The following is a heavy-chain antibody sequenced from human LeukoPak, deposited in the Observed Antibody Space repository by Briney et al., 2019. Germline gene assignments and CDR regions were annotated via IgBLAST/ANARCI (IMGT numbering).Heavy chain of an antibody. CDR1: GFTFRSYS. Sequence: GGSLRLSCAASGFTFRSYSMNWVRQAPGKGLEWVSYISSSSSTTYYADSVKGRFTISRDKAKNSLYLQMNSLRAEDTAVYYCARDVYSYDPRGFDYWGQGTLVTVSS. V-gene: IGHV3-48*01. J-gene: IGHJ4*02. CDR3: ARDVYSYDPRGFDY. CDR2: ISSSSSTT. D-gene: IGHD5-18*01.